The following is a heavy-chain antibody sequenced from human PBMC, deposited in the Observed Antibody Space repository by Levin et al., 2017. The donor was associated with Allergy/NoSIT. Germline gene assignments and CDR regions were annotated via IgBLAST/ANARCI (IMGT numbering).Heavy chain of an antibody. CDR3: ARVGGWVYFDF. D-gene: IGHD6-19*01. Sequence: SGPTLVKPTQTLTLTCTFSGFSLNKNELGVGWMGVGWIRQPPGKALEWLAIVYWDDDKRYSPSLKSRVTVTKDNSKDQVVLTMSNMDPVDTATYYCARVGGWVYFDFWGQGTLVTVSS. V-gene: IGHV2-5*02. J-gene: IGHJ4*02. CDR2: VYWDDDK. CDR1: GFSLNKNELGVGWMG.